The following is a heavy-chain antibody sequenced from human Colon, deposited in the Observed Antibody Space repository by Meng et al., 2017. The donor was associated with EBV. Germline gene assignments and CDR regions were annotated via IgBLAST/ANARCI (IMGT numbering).Heavy chain of an antibody. Sequence: QVRLHGSGPGLVKPSQTMSLTCTVSGGSINSGDYYWSWIRQPQGKGLEWIGYIYYTGSTYYNPSLKSRVTISMDTSKNQFSLRLSSVTAADTAVYYCARNYYFDYWGQGTLVTVSS. CDR2: IYYTGST. CDR1: GGSINSGDYY. CDR3: ARNYYFDY. V-gene: IGHV4-30-4*01. J-gene: IGHJ4*02.